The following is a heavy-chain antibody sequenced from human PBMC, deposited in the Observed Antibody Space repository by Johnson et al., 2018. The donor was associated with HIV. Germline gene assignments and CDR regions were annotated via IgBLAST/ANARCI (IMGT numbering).Heavy chain of an antibody. V-gene: IGHV3-30*04. Sequence: QVQLVESGGGVVQPGRSLRLSCAASGFTFSSYAMHWVRQAPGKGLEWVAVISYDGSNKYYADSVKGRFTISRDNSKNTLYLQMNSLSAEDTAVYYCARELPSYDILTGPGALEIWGQGTMVSVSS. J-gene: IGHJ3*02. D-gene: IGHD3-9*01. CDR2: ISYDGSNK. CDR1: GFTFSSYA. CDR3: ARELPSYDILTGPGALEI.